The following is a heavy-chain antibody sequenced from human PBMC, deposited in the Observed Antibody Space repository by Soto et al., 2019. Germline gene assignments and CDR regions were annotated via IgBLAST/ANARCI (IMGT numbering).Heavy chain of an antibody. Sequence: PSETRSRTWTVSGGSISSGDYYWSWIRKHPGKGLEWIANIHYSGSTYNNPSLRSRVTISVDASKNQFSLKLSSVTAADTAVYYCARAAVVITVQYFDYWGQGTLVTVSS. CDR2: IHYSGST. CDR3: ARAAVVITVQYFDY. J-gene: IGHJ4*02. CDR1: GGSISSGDYY. D-gene: IGHD3-22*01. V-gene: IGHV4-30-4*01.